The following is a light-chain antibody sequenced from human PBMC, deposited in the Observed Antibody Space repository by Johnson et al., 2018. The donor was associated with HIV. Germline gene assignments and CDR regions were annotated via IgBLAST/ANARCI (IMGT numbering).Light chain of an antibody. Sequence: VLTQPPSVSAAPGQKVTISCSGSSSNIGNNYVSWYQQLPVTAPKLLIYDNNKRPSGIPDRFSGSKSGTSATLGITGLQTGDEADYYCGTWGGVFGTGTKVTVL. CDR2: DNN. CDR1: SSNIGNNY. J-gene: IGLJ1*01. V-gene: IGLV1-51*01. CDR3: GTWGGV.